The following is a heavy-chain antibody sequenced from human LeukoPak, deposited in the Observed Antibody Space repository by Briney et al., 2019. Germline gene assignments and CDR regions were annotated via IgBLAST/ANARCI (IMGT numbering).Heavy chain of an antibody. Sequence: ASVKVSCKASGYAFTGYYMHWVRQAPGQGLEWMGWINPNSGGTNYAQKFQGRVTMTRDTSISTAYMELSRLRSDDTAVYYCARDSSTSYYYYGMDVWGQGTTVTVSS. CDR2: INPNSGGT. CDR1: GYAFTGYY. D-gene: IGHD2-2*01. V-gene: IGHV1-2*02. CDR3: ARDSSTSYYYYGMDV. J-gene: IGHJ6*02.